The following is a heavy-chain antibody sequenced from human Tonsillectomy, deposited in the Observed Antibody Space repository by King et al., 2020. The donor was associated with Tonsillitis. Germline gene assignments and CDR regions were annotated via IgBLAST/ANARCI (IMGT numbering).Heavy chain of an antibody. CDR1: GGTFSIFS. V-gene: IGHV1-69*09. Sequence: GQLVESGAEVKKPGSSVKVYCKASGGTFSIFSISWVRRAPGKGLEWMGRIRPILGIVNYALKFQGSVTITADKSTSTAYMGLSSLRSDDTAVYYCARGGFGVAGSAAFDIWGQGTMVTVSS. CDR3: ARGGFGVAGSAAFDI. CDR2: IRPILGIV. J-gene: IGHJ3*02. D-gene: IGHD6-19*01.